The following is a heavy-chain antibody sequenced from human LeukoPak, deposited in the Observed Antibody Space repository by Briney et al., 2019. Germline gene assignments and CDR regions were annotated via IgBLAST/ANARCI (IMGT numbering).Heavy chain of an antibody. CDR2: IYYSGST. CDR1: GDSISSSSYY. CDR3: ARDGATGKYDF. Sequence: SETLSLTCTVSGDSISSSSYYWGWIRQPPGKGLEWIGYIYYSGSTYYNPSLKSRVTISVDTSKNQFSLKLSSVTAADTAVYYCARDGATGKYDFWGQGTLVIVSS. D-gene: IGHD5-24*01. J-gene: IGHJ4*02. V-gene: IGHV4-39*07.